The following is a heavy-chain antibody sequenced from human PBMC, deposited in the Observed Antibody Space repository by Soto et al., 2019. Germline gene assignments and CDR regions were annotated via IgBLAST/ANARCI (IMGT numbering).Heavy chain of an antibody. CDR3: ASRKGAPGAFYI. CDR1: VGTFSSYA. J-gene: IGHJ3*02. V-gene: IGHV1-69*12. CDR2: IIPIFGTA. Sequence: QVQLVQSGAEVNKPGSSVKGSCKASVGTFSSYAISWVRQAPGQGLEWMGGIIPIFGTANYARKFKGRVTITADESTSTAYLELSSLRSEDTAMYYCASRKGAPGAFYIWGQGTMVTVSS.